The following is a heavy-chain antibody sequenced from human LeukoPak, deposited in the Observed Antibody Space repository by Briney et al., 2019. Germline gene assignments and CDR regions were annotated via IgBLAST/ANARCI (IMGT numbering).Heavy chain of an antibody. J-gene: IGHJ4*02. D-gene: IGHD2-2*01. CDR1: GGSFSGYY. Sequence: SETLSLTCAVYGGSFSGYYWSWIRQPPGKGLEWIGEINHSGSTNYNPSLKSRVTISVDTSKNQFSLKLSSVTAADTAVYYCARIDCSSTSCCRYFDYWGQGTLVTVSS. CDR2: INHSGST. V-gene: IGHV4-34*01. CDR3: ARIDCSSTSCCRYFDY.